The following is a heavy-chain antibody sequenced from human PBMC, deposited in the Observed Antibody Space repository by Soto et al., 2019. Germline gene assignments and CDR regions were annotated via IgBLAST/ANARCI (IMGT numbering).Heavy chain of an antibody. J-gene: IGHJ4*02. V-gene: IGHV1-8*01. CDR1: GYTFTSYD. CDR2: MNPNSGNT. Sequence: ASVKVSCKASGYTFTSYDINWVRQATGQGLEWMGWMNPNSGNTGYAQKFQGRVNMTRNTSISTAYMELSSLRSGDTAVYYCARVSTLRFLEWLPASGNFDYWGQGSLVTVSS. D-gene: IGHD3-3*01. CDR3: ARVSTLRFLEWLPASGNFDY.